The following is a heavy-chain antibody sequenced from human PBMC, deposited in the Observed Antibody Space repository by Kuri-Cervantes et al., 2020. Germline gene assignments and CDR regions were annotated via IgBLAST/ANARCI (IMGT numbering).Heavy chain of an antibody. Sequence: ASVKVSCKASKYTFTDYYMHWVRQAPGQGLEWMGWINPNSGATNYAQKFQGWVTMTRDTSISTAYMELSRLRSDDTAVYYCARGLPYSSSWPDYYYYGMDVWGQGTTVTVSS. V-gene: IGHV1-2*04. CDR1: KYTFTDYY. J-gene: IGHJ6*02. CDR3: ARGLPYSSSWPDYYYYGMDV. D-gene: IGHD6-13*01. CDR2: INPNSGAT.